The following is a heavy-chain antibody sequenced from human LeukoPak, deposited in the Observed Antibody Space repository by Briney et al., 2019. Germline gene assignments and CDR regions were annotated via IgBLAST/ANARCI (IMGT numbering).Heavy chain of an antibody. CDR1: GYTFTGYY. D-gene: IGHD6-6*01. CDR2: INPNSGGT. CDR3: AREGRAARPRGIGCWFDP. V-gene: IGHV1-2*02. J-gene: IGHJ5*02. Sequence: ASVKVSCKASGYTFTGYYMHWVRQAPGQGLEWMGWINPNSGGTNYAQKFQGRVTMTRDTSISTAYMELSRLRSDDTAVYYCAREGRAARPRGIGCWFDPWGQGTLVTVSS.